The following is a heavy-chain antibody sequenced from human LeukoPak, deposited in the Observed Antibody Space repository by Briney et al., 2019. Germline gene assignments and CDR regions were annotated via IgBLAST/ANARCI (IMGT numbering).Heavy chain of an antibody. CDR2: IKSRTNGGTT. J-gene: IGHJ4*02. V-gene: IGHV3-15*01. Sequence: GGSLRLSCAASGFTFSNAWMSWVRQAPGKGLEWVGRIKSRTNGGTTDYAAPVKGRFTISRDDSKNTLYLQMNSLKTEDTAVYYCTTGVMITFGGVIVFDYWGQGTLVTVSS. D-gene: IGHD3-16*02. CDR1: GFTFSNAW. CDR3: TTGVMITFGGVIVFDY.